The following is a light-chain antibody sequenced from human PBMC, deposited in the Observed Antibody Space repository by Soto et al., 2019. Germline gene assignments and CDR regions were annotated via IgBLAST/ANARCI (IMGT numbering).Light chain of an antibody. V-gene: IGKV1-39*01. CDR2: AAA. CDR3: QQSYSTPQT. CDR1: QSISCY. Sequence: DIQMTQSPSSLSASVGDRVTITCRASQSISCYLYWYQQKPGKAPKLLIYAAASLLSGVPSRFSGSGSGTDFTLTISSLQPEDFATYSFQQSYSTPQTFGQGTMVQLK. J-gene: IGKJ1*01.